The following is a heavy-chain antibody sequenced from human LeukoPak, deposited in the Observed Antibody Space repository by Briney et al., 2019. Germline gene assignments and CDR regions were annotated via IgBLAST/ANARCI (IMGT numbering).Heavy chain of an antibody. CDR3: ARAGIVGAFEVPRGFDY. Sequence: GGSLRLSCAASGFTFSNAWLSWVRQAPGKGLEWVGRIKSKTDGGTTDYAAPVKGRFTISRDDSKNTLCLQMNSLKTEDTAVYYCARAGIVGAFEVPRGFDYWGQGTLVTVSS. J-gene: IGHJ4*02. CDR2: IKSKTDGGTT. CDR1: GFTFSNAW. D-gene: IGHD1-26*01. V-gene: IGHV3-15*01.